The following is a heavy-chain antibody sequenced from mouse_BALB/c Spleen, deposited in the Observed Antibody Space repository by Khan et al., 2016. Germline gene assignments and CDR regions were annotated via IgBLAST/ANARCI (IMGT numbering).Heavy chain of an antibody. CDR1: GFTFSDYG. D-gene: IGHD2-4*01. V-gene: IGHV5-15*02. CDR2: ISNLAYSI. J-gene: IGHJ2*01. Sequence: EVELVESGGGLVQPGGSRKLSCAASGFTFSDYGMAWVRQAPGKGPEWVAFISNLAYSIYYADTVTGRFTISRENAKNTLYLEMSSLRSEDTAMYYCARDHDYYYFDYWCQGTTLTVSS. CDR3: ARDHDYYYFDY.